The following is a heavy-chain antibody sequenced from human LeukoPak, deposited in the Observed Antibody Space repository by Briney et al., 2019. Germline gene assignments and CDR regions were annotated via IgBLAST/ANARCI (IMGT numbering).Heavy chain of an antibody. CDR1: GVSISSSNSY. Sequence: PSETLSLTCTVSGVSISSSNSYWGWIRQPPGKGLEWIGSIYTSGSTNYNPSLKSRVTMSVDTSKNQFSLKLSSVTAADTAVYYCASSYYDILTGYPDRISYYYMDVWGKETTVTISS. J-gene: IGHJ6*03. CDR3: ASSYYDILTGYPDRISYYYMDV. V-gene: IGHV4-39*07. D-gene: IGHD3-9*01. CDR2: IYTSGST.